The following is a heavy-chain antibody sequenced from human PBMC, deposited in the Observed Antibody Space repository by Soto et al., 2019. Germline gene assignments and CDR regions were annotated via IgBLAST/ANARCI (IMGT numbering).Heavy chain of an antibody. CDR3: ARDRIVGTSYFDY. CDR1: GGSISSFY. V-gene: IGHV4-4*07. D-gene: IGHD1-26*01. Sequence: SETLSLTCTVSGGSISSFYWSWIRQPAGKGLEWIGRIYSSGTTNYNPSLKSRVTMSVGTSKNEVSLDLKSVTAADTAVYYCARDRIVGTSYFDYWGQGILVTVSS. J-gene: IGHJ4*02. CDR2: IYSSGTT.